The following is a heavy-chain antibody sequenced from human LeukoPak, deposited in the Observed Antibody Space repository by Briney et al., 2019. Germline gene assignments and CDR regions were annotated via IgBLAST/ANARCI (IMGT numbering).Heavy chain of an antibody. D-gene: IGHD3-22*01. J-gene: IGHJ4*02. CDR2: INAGNGNT. V-gene: IGHV1-3*01. Sequence: ASVKVSCKASGYTFTSYAMHWVRQAPGQRLEWMGWINAGNGNTKYSQKFQGRVTITRDTSASTAYMELSSLRSEDTAVYYCARGFSAPGKYYYDSQFDYWGQGTLVTVSS. CDR3: ARGFSAPGKYYYDSQFDY. CDR1: GYTFTSYA.